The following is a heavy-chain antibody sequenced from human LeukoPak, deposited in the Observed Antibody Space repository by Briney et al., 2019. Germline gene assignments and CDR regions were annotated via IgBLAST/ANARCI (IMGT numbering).Heavy chain of an antibody. CDR3: AKDRYYDSSGYLDY. CDR1: GFTFSNYA. J-gene: IGHJ4*02. Sequence: GGSLRLSCAASGFTFSNYAMSWVRQAPGKGLEWVSGISGSGGSTYYADSVKGRFTISRDNSRTTLYLRMNSLRAEDTAVYYCAKDRYYDSSGYLDYWGQGTLVTVSS. V-gene: IGHV3-23*01. CDR2: ISGSGGST. D-gene: IGHD3-22*01.